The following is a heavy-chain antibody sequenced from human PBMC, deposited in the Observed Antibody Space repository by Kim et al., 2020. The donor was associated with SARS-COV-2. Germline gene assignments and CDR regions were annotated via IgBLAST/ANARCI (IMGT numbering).Heavy chain of an antibody. CDR3: TRGHGDHTYALDL. V-gene: IGHV3-53*01. CDR1: GFDLSNHF. J-gene: IGHJ6*02. Sequence: GGSLRLSCTASGFDLSNHFMNWVRQAPGKGLEWISNIWSSGYTNHADSVKGRFTLSRDNFKNTLFLQMNNLRAEDTAVYFCTRGHGDHTYALDLWGQGITVPVSS. CDR2: IWSSGYT. D-gene: IGHD3-10*01.